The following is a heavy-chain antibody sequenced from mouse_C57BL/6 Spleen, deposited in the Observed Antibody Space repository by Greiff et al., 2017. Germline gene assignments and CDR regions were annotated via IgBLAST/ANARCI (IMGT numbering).Heavy chain of an antibody. CDR3: ARDYYSSSFYAMDY. J-gene: IGHJ4*01. Sequence: EVQLQQSGPELVKPGASVKMSCKASGYTFTDYNMHWVKQSHGKSLEWIGYIHPNNGGTSYNQKFKGKATLTVNKSSSTAYMELRSLTSEDSAVYYGARDYYSSSFYAMDYWGQGTSVTVSS. CDR2: IHPNNGGT. D-gene: IGHD1-1*01. V-gene: IGHV1-22*01. CDR1: GYTFTDYN.